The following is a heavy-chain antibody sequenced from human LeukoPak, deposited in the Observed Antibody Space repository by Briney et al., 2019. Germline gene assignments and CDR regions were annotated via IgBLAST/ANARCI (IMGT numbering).Heavy chain of an antibody. D-gene: IGHD3-22*01. J-gene: IGHJ4*02. CDR2: INPSGGST. Sequence: ASVKVSCKASGGTFSSYAISWVRQAPGQGLEWMGIINPSGGSTSYAQKFQGRVTMTRDTSTSTVYMELSSLRSEDTAVYYCAREAFFTDSSGYYESSLGYWGQGTLVTVSS. CDR3: AREAFFTDSSGYYESSLGY. V-gene: IGHV1-46*01. CDR1: GGTFSSYA.